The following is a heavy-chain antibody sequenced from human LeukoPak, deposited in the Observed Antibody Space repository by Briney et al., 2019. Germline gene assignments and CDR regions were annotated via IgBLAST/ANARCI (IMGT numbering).Heavy chain of an antibody. CDR3: AKVVSSSWYRTLPYFDY. D-gene: IGHD6-13*01. CDR2: ISGSGGST. V-gene: IGHV3-23*01. CDR1: GFTFSSYA. Sequence: GGSLRLSCAASGFTFSSYAMSWVRQAPGKGLEWVSAISGSGGSTYYADSVKGRFTISRDNSKNTPYLQMNSLRAEDTAVYYCAKVVSSSWYRTLPYFDYWGQGTLVTVSS. J-gene: IGHJ4*02.